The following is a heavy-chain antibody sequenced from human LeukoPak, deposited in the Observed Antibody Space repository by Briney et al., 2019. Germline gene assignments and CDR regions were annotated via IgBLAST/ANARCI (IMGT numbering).Heavy chain of an antibody. CDR2: IYYSGST. Sequence: SETLSLTCTVSGGSISSSSYYWGWIRQPPGKGLEWIGSIYYSGSTYYNPSLKSRVTISVDTSKNQFSLKLSSVTAADTAVYYCATDEYDYGSGSYYTWSYWGQGTLVTVSS. V-gene: IGHV4-39*07. CDR1: GGSISSSSYY. D-gene: IGHD3-10*01. CDR3: ATDEYDYGSGSYYTWSY. J-gene: IGHJ4*02.